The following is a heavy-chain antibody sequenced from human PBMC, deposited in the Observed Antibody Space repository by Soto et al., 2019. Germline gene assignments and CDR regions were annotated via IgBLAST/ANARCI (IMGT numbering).Heavy chain of an antibody. CDR1: GGSISSGGYS. CDR3: VRVPGP. Sequence: QLQLQEYGSGLVKPSQTLSLTCVVSGGSISSGGYSWSWIRQPPGKGLEWIGYIYHSGSTYYNPSLMSRVTISVDRSKNQFSLKLSSVTAADTAVYYCVRVPGPWGQGTLVTVSS. CDR2: IYHSGST. J-gene: IGHJ5*02. V-gene: IGHV4-30-2*01.